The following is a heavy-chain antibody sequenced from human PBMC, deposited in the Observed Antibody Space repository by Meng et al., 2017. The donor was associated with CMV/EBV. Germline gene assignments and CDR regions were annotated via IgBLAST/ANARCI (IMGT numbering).Heavy chain of an antibody. Sequence: GESLKISCAASGFTFSSYSMNWVRQAPGKGLEWVSYISSSSSTIYYADSVKGRFTIPRDNAKNSLYLQMNSLRAEDTAVYYCARGQDWIMIVGHYFDYWGQGTLVTVSS. J-gene: IGHJ4*02. CDR1: GFTFSSYS. CDR2: ISSSSSTI. V-gene: IGHV3-48*04. D-gene: IGHD3-22*01. CDR3: ARGQDWIMIVGHYFDY.